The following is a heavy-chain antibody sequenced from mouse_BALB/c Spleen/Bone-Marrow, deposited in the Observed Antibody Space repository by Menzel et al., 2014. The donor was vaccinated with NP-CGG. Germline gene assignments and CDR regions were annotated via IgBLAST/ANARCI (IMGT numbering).Heavy chain of an antibody. CDR3: ARQDYYGSFAY. CDR2: IWTDGST. V-gene: IGHV2-6-2*01. J-gene: IGHJ3*01. CDR1: GFSLTSYG. D-gene: IGHD1-2*01. Sequence: VLLVESGPDLVAPSQSLSITCTVSGFSLTSYGVHWVRQPPGKGLEWLVVIWTDGSTTYNSALKSRLSISEDNSKSQVFLKMNSLQTDDTAVYYCARQDYYGSFAYWGQGTLVTVSA.